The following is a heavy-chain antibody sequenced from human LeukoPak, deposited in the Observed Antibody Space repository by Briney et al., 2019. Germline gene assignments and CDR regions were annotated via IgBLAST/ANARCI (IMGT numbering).Heavy chain of an antibody. J-gene: IGHJ4*02. V-gene: IGHV5-51*01. CDR2: IYPGDSDT. Sequence: GESLKISCKGSGYTFTNYWIGWVRQMPGKGLEFMGIIYPGDSDTRYSPSFQGQVTISVDKSINTAYLQWSSLEASDTAMYYCGRRACSADSCLDYWGQGTLVTVSS. CDR1: GYTFTNYW. D-gene: IGHD2-15*01. CDR3: GRRACSADSCLDY.